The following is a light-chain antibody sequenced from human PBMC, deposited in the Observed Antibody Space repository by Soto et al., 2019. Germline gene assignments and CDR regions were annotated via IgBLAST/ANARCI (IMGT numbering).Light chain of an antibody. CDR2: WAS. Sequence: DIVMTQSPESLAVSLGERATNNCKSSQSGLYSSNNKNYLAWYQQKPGQPPKLLIYWASTRESGVPDRFSGSGSGTDFTLTISSLQAEDVAVYYCQQYYSTPLTFGQGTKVEIK. V-gene: IGKV4-1*01. CDR3: QQYYSTPLT. CDR1: QSGLYSSNNKNY. J-gene: IGKJ1*01.